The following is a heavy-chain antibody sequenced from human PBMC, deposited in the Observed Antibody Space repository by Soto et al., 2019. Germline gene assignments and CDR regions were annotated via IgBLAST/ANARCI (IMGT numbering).Heavy chain of an antibody. Sequence: GGSLRLSCAASGFTFTGFNFSSFGMHWVRQAPGKGLEWVAVIWYDGSNKYYADSVKGRFTISRDNSKNTLYLQMNSLRAEDTAVYYCARDKGYSSSPEADLYGMDVWGQGTTVTVSS. V-gene: IGHV3-33*01. CDR1: GFTFTGFNFSSFG. CDR2: IWYDGSNK. CDR3: ARDKGYSSSPEADLYGMDV. J-gene: IGHJ6*02. D-gene: IGHD6-13*01.